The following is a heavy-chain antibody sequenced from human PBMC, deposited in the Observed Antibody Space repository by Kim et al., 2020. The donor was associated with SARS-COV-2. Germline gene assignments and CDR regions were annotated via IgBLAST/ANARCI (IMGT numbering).Heavy chain of an antibody. CDR2: INNDGTSI. CDR1: GFTVSNYW. J-gene: IGHJ3*02. V-gene: IGHV3-74*01. D-gene: IGHD4-17*01. Sequence: GGSLRLSCAASGFTVSNYWMRWVRQSPGKGLEWVSRINNDGTSISDADSAKGRFTISRDNATNTLYLQMNSLRAEDTAVYYCASGERSGEAFDIWDQGT. CDR3: ASGERSGEAFDI.